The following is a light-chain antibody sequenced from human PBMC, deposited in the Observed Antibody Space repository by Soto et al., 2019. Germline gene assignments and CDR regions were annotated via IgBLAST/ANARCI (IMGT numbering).Light chain of an antibody. CDR3: SSYTSSSLYV. V-gene: IGLV2-14*01. CDR2: DVS. CDR1: SSDVGGYSF. Sequence: QSVLTQPASVSGSPGQSIALSCTGTSSDVGGYSFVSWYQQHPGKAPKVMIYDVSNRPSGVSDRFSGSKSGNTASLTISGLQAKDEADYYCSSYTSSSLYVFGTGTKVNVL. J-gene: IGLJ1*01.